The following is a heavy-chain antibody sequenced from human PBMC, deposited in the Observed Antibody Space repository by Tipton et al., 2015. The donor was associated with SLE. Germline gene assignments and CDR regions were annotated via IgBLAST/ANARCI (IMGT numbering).Heavy chain of an antibody. V-gene: IGHV4-59*01. CDR2: IYYSGST. CDR3: ARAPKVVVPAAMGYYYCYMDV. Sequence: TLSLTCTVSGGSISSYYWSWIRQPPGKGLEWIGYIYYSGSTNYNPSLKSRVTISVDTSKNQFSLKLSSVTAADTAVYYCARAPKVVVPAAMGYYYCYMDVWGKGTTVTVSS. D-gene: IGHD2-2*01. CDR1: GGSISSYY. J-gene: IGHJ6*03.